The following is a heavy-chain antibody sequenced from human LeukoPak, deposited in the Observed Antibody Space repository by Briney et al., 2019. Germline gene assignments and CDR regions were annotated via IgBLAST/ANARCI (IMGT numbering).Heavy chain of an antibody. D-gene: IGHD5-24*01. CDR1: GGSMRNYF. Sequence: SETLSLTCTVSGGSMRNYFWSWIRQPPGKRLEWIGYMSDSGITAYNPSLKSRVTFSLNTSNNQFSLKVTSVTAADTAVYYCARDSPRRGMDVWGQGTTVTVSS. J-gene: IGHJ6*02. CDR2: MSDSGIT. V-gene: IGHV4-59*01. CDR3: ARDSPRRGMDV.